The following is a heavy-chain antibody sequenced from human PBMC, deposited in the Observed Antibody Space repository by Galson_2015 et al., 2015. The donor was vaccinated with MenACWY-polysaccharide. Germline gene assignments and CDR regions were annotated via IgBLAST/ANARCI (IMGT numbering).Heavy chain of an antibody. J-gene: IGHJ3*02. Sequence: SLRLSCAASGFTFSSYWMHWVRQAPGEGLGHVANIKKDGSEKYYVDSVRGRFTISRDDTKTSLHLEMSNLRAEDTAMYYCARGFDCDGNCYSWGITGFDIWGQGTMVTVSA. D-gene: IGHD2-21*02. CDR2: IKKDGSEK. V-gene: IGHV3-7*01. CDR1: GFTFSSYW. CDR3: ARGFDCDGNCYSWGITGFDI.